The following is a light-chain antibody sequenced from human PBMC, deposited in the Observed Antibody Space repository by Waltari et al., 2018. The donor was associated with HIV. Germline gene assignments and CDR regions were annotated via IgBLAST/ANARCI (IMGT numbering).Light chain of an antibody. CDR1: ALPKTY. V-gene: IGLV3-10*01. Sequence: SYELTPPPSVSVSPGHTARITCSGDALPKTYAYWYQQKSGQAPVLVIYEDSKRPSGIPERFSGSSSGTMATLTISGARVEDEGDYFCYSTDSSGNLRVFGGGTKVTVL. CDR3: YSTDSSGNLRV. CDR2: EDS. J-gene: IGLJ3*02.